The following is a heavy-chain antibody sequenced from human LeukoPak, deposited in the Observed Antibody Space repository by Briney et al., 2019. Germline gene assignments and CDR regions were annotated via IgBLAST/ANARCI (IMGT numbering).Heavy chain of an antibody. CDR1: GFTFSSYA. J-gene: IGHJ4*02. D-gene: IGHD1-1*01. CDR2: INPNGGST. Sequence: WETLRLSCAVSGFTFSSYAWGWVRQPPGKGLEYVGSINPNGGSTYYADSVKGRFTISTDNSKNTLYLQMGTLRIEDTAVYYCVKAHKRNDSVFDSWGQGTLVTVSS. CDR3: VKAHKRNDSVFDS. V-gene: IGHV3-64D*06.